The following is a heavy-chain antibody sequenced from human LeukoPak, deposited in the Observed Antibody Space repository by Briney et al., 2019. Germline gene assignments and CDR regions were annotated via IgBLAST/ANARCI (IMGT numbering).Heavy chain of an antibody. V-gene: IGHV3-53*01. CDR3: ARWYCSSSYCYYDY. J-gene: IGHJ4*02. D-gene: IGHD2-2*01. CDR2: IYDGGTT. CDR1: GFTFSSYW. Sequence: GGSLRLSCAASGFTFSSYWMSWVRQAPGKGLEWVSFIYDGGTTVYADSVKGRFTISRDNSKNTLYLQMNSLRAEDTAVYYCARWYCSSSYCYYDYWGQGTLVTVSS.